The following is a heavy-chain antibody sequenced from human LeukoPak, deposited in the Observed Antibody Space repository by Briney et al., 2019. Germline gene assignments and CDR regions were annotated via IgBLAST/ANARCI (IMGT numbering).Heavy chain of an antibody. J-gene: IGHJ1*01. V-gene: IGHV3-7*03. D-gene: IGHD3-9*01. Sequence: PGGSLRLSCAASGFTFNDYWMSWVRQAPGKGLEWVASIKQDGGEKRYVDSVKGRFTISGDNTENSLYLQMNSLGAEDTALYYCARVRLANTPEFFQHWGQGTLVTVSS. CDR3: ARVRLANTPEFFQH. CDR2: IKQDGGEK. CDR1: GFTFNDYW.